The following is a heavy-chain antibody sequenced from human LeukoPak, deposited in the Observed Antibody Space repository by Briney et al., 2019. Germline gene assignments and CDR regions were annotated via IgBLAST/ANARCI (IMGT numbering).Heavy chain of an antibody. CDR1: GYSISSGYY. V-gene: IGHV4-38-2*01. J-gene: IGHJ4*02. CDR2: IYHSGGT. Sequence: SETLSLTCAVSGYSISSGYYWGWIRQPPGKGLEWIGSIYHSGGTYYNPSLKSRVTISVDTSKNQFSLKLSSVTAADTAVYYCARQFRAYFDYWGQGTLVTVSS. CDR3: ARQFRAYFDY. D-gene: IGHD5-24*01.